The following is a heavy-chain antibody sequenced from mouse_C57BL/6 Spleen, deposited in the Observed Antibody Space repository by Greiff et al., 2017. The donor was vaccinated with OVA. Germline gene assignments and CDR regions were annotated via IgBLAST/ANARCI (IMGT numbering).Heavy chain of an antibody. J-gene: IGHJ2*01. V-gene: IGHV1-22*01. D-gene: IGHD6-5*01. Sequence: VQLQQSGPELVKPGASVKMSCKASGYTFTDYNMHWVKQSHGKSLEWIGYINPNNGGTSYNQKFKGKATLTVNKSSSTAYMELRSLTSEYSAVYYCARSMFSYAYLDYWGQGTTLTVSS. CDR1: GYTFTDYN. CDR2: INPNNGGT. CDR3: ARSMFSYAYLDY.